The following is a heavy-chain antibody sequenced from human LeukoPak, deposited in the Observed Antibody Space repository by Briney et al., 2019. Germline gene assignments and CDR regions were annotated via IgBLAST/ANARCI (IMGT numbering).Heavy chain of an antibody. CDR1: GFTVSSNY. Sequence: GGSLRLSCAASGFTVSSNYMSWVRQAPGKGLEWVSVIYSGGSPYHADSVKGRFTISRDNSKNTLYLQMNSLRAEDTAVYYCARDSPYYYDSSGYFRTVGAFDIWGQGTMVTVSS. CDR3: ARDSPYYYDSSGYFRTVGAFDI. D-gene: IGHD3-22*01. CDR2: IYSGGSP. J-gene: IGHJ3*02. V-gene: IGHV3-53*01.